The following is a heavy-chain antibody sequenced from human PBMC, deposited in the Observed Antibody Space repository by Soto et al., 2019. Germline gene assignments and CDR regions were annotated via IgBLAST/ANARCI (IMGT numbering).Heavy chain of an antibody. CDR3: AREGRYSSTWYAPDH. CDR1: GFTFSTYV. Sequence: GGSLRLSCVASGFTFSTYVIHWVRQAPGKGLEWVALISYDGINKYYADSVKGRFTSSRDNYKNTLYLQINSLRADDTAVYYCAREGRYSSTWYAPDHWGQGTQVTVSS. J-gene: IGHJ4*02. V-gene: IGHV3-30-3*01. D-gene: IGHD6-13*01. CDR2: ISYDGINK.